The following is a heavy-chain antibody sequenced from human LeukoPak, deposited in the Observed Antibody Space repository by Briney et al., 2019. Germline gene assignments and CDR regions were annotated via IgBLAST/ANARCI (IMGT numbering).Heavy chain of an antibody. V-gene: IGHV4-39*01. CDR2: VYYSGST. J-gene: IGHJ4*02. Sequence: SEALSLTCTVSGDSISSSRYYWGWIRQPPGKGLEWIGTVYYSGSTYYNPSLQSRVTISVDTSKNQFSLKLISVTAADTAVYYCAAAHYSSSWYHFDYWGQGTLVTVSS. CDR3: AAAHYSSSWYHFDY. CDR1: GDSISSSRYY. D-gene: IGHD6-13*01.